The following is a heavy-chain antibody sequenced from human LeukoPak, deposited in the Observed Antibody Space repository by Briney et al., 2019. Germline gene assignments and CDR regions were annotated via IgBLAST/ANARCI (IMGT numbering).Heavy chain of an antibody. CDR3: ARDDSWTGTTANFDY. Sequence: GGSLRLSCAASGFTFSDYYMSWIRQAPGKGLEWVSYISSSGSTIYYADSVKGRFTISRANAKNSLYLQMNSLRAEDTAVYYCARDDSWTGTTANFDYWGQGTLVTVSS. D-gene: IGHD3/OR15-3a*01. V-gene: IGHV3-11*01. CDR1: GFTFSDYY. J-gene: IGHJ4*02. CDR2: ISSSGSTI.